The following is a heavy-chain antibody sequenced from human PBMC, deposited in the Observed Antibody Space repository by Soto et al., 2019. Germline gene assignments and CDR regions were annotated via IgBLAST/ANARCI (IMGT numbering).Heavy chain of an antibody. J-gene: IGHJ4*02. V-gene: IGHV3-23*01. Sequence: EVQLLESGGGLVQPGGSLRLSCAASGFTFSSYAMSWVRQAPGKGLEWVSAISGSGGSTYYADSEKGRFTISRDNSKNRLYLQMNSLRAEDTAVYYCAKVRQVAGTTPLDYWGQGTLVTVSS. D-gene: IGHD6-19*01. CDR2: ISGSGGST. CDR3: AKVRQVAGTTPLDY. CDR1: GFTFSSYA.